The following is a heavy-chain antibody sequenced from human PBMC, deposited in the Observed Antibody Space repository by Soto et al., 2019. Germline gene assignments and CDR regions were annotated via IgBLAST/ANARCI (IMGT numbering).Heavy chain of an antibody. Sequence: SETLSLTCTVSGGSISSGDYYWSWIRQPPGKGLEWIGYIYYSGSTYYNKSLKSRVTISVDTSKNQFSLKLSSVTAADTAVYYCAREPTLYGDHRYFDLWGRGTLVT. V-gene: IGHV4-30-4*01. J-gene: IGHJ2*01. D-gene: IGHD4-17*01. CDR2: IYYSGST. CDR3: AREPTLYGDHRYFDL. CDR1: GGSISSGDYY.